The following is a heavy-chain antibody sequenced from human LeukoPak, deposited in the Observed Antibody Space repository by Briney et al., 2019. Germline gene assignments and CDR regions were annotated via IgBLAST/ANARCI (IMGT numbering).Heavy chain of an antibody. CDR2: ISSSGSTI. V-gene: IGHV3-48*04. CDR1: GFTFSSYS. D-gene: IGHD4-17*01. J-gene: IGHJ4*02. CDR3: ASLLDGDYVGDY. Sequence: GGSLRLSCAASGFTFSSYSMNWVRQAPGKGLEWVSYISSSGSTIYYADSVKGRFTISRDNAKNSLYLQMNSLRAEDTAVYYCASLLDGDYVGDYWGQGTLVTVSS.